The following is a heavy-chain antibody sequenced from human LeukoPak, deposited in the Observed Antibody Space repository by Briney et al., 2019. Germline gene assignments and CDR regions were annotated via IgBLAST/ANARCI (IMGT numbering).Heavy chain of an antibody. Sequence: GGSLRLSCAASGFTVSSNYMSWVRQAPGKGLEWVSVIYSGGSTYYADSVKGRFTISRDNSKNTLYLQMNSLRAEDTAVYYCARELRSSGFDYWGQGTLVTVSS. D-gene: IGHD3-22*01. CDR3: ARELRSSGFDY. CDR1: GFTVSSNY. CDR2: IYSGGST. V-gene: IGHV3-53*01. J-gene: IGHJ4*02.